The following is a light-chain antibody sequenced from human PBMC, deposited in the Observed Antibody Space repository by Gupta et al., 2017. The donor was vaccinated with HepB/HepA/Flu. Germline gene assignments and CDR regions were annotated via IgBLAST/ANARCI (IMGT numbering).Light chain of an antibody. CDR1: QSVSTN. CDR3: QQYNNWPPLT. Sequence: EIVMTQSTATLSLSPGERATLSCRASQSVSTNLAWYQQKPGQAPRLLIYDASTRATGIPARFSGSGSGTEFTLTISSLQSEDFAVYYCQQYNNWPPLTFGGGTKVEIK. J-gene: IGKJ4*01. CDR2: DAS. V-gene: IGKV3-15*01.